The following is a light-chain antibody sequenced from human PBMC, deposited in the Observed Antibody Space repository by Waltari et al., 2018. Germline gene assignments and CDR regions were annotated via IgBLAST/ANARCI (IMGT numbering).Light chain of an antibody. CDR3: SSYTSSSTLV. CDR2: DVI. V-gene: IGLV2-14*01. J-gene: IGLJ1*01. Sequence: QSALTQPASVSGSPGQSITISCTGSSSDVGGYNSVSWYQQHPGKAPNLMFFDVIKRPSGVSYRFSGSKSGHTASLSISGLQAEDEADYFCSSYTSSSTLVFGTGTKVTVL. CDR1: SSDVGGYNS.